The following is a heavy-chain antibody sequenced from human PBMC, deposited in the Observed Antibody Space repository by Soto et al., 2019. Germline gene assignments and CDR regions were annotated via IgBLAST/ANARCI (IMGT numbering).Heavy chain of an antibody. J-gene: IGHJ4*02. Sequence: GSLRLSCAASEFTFSNYAISWVRQAPGKGLEWVSAISYGGGTTYYADSVKGRFTISRDNSKNTLYLQMNSLRAEDTAVYYCAKNPGYYYDSTGYHFDYWGQGTLVTVSS. V-gene: IGHV3-23*01. CDR3: AKNPGYYYDSTGYHFDY. D-gene: IGHD3-22*01. CDR1: EFTFSNYA. CDR2: ISYGGGTT.